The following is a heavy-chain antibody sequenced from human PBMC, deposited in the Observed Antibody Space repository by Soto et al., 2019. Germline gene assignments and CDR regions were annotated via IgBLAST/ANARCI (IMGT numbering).Heavy chain of an antibody. J-gene: IGHJ4*02. Sequence: GGSLRLSCAASGFTFSSYSMNWVRQAPGKGLEWVSSISGSGSSTYYADSVKGRFTISRVNSKNTLYLQMNSLGAEDTAVYYCAKGESKYCSGGSCYNFDYWGQGIQVTVSS. D-gene: IGHD2-15*01. CDR3: AKGESKYCSGGSCYNFDY. CDR2: ISGSGSST. V-gene: IGHV3-23*01. CDR1: GFTFSSYS.